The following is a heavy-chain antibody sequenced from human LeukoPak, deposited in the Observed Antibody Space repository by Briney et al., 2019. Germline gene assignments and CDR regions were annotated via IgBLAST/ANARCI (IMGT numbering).Heavy chain of an antibody. CDR2: ISRSSDTI. J-gene: IGHJ4*02. D-gene: IGHD3/OR15-3a*01. CDR1: GFTFSSYS. Sequence: GGSLRLSCAASGFTFSSYSMNWVRPAPGKGLEWVSYISRSSDTIYYADSVKGRFTISRDNAMNSLYLEMNNLRDQDTAVYYCARDLGLEGYWGQGTLVTVSS. V-gene: IGHV3-48*02. CDR3: ARDLGLEGY.